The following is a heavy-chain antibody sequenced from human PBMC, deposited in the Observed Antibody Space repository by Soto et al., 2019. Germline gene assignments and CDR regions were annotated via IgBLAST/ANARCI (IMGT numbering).Heavy chain of an antibody. CDR3: IKVLTRGVGVPRFYFDS. Sequence: PGGSPRLSCAASGFTFSNDWMHWVRQAPGKGLEWVSRINADGGSTHYADSVRGRFTISRDNAKNTLFLQLNSLRVEDTAIYYCIKVLTRGVGVPRFYFDSWGQGTLVTVSS. CDR2: INADGGST. J-gene: IGHJ4*02. CDR1: GFTFSNDW. V-gene: IGHV3-74*01. D-gene: IGHD3-9*01.